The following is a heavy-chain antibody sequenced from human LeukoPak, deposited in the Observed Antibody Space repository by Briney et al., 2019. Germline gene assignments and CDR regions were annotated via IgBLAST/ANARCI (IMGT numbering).Heavy chain of an antibody. CDR3: ARRSGYTSGYRVVSWFDP. CDR1: GDSISSYY. CDR2: ISYSGRT. D-gene: IGHD5-18*01. V-gene: IGHV4-59*08. Sequence: SEALSLTCTVSGDSISSYYWSWIRQPPGKGLEWIGYISYSGRTNYNPSLRSRVTISIDTSRNQFSLKLRSVTAADTAVYYCARRSGYTSGYRVVSWFDPWGQGTLVTVSS. J-gene: IGHJ5*02.